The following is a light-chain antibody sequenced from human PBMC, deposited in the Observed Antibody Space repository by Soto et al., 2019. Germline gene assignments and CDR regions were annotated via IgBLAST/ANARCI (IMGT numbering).Light chain of an antibody. CDR2: GAS. CDR1: QSVSSN. CDR3: QQYNNWPRGT. Sequence: DMMLSQSPLTLSVSPGERATLSCRASQSVSSNLAWYQQKPGQAPRLLIYGASTRATGVPARFSGSGSGTDFTLTISSLQSEDFALYFCQQYNNWPRGTFGQGTKVDI. V-gene: IGKV3-15*01. J-gene: IGKJ1*01.